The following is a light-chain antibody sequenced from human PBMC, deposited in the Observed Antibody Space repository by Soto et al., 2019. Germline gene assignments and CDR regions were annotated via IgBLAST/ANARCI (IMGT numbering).Light chain of an antibody. CDR1: QSISSW. J-gene: IGKJ1*01. V-gene: IGKV1-5*03. Sequence: DIQMTQSPSTLSASVGDRVIIICRASQSISSWLAWYQQKPGKAPKLLIYKASSLESGVPSRFSGSGSGTEFTLTIRSLQPDDFATYYCQQYNSYLWTFXQGTKVDI. CDR3: QQYNSYLWT. CDR2: KAS.